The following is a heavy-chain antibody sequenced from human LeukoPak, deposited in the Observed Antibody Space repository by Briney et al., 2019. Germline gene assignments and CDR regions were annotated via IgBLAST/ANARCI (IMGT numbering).Heavy chain of an antibody. CDR3: ARAGTSSWYSWFDP. D-gene: IGHD6-13*01. V-gene: IGHV3-11*04. J-gene: IGHJ5*02. CDR2: ISSSGSTI. Sequence: PGGSLRLSCAASGFTFSDYYMSWIRQAPGKGLEWVSYISSSGSTIYYADSVKGRFTISRDNSKNTLHLQMNSLRAEDTAVYYCARAGTSSWYSWFDPWGQGTLVTVSS. CDR1: GFTFSDYY.